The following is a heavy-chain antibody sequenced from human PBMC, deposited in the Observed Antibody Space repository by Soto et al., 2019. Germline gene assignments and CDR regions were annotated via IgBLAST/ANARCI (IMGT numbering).Heavy chain of an antibody. CDR1: GFTFSSYT. CDR2: ISGSGGAT. V-gene: IGHV3-23*01. Sequence: EVQLLESGGGLVQPGGSLRLSCAASGFTFSSYTMTWVRQAPGKGLEWVSGISGSGGATYYADSVKGRFTTSRDNSKNTVYMQMNSLRAEDTAVYYCARGFSTVTAVGGQGTLVTVSS. D-gene: IGHD4-17*01. CDR3: ARGFSTVTAV. J-gene: IGHJ4*02.